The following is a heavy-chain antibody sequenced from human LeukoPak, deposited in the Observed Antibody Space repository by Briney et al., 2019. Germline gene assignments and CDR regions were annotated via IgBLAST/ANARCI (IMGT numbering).Heavy chain of an antibody. Sequence: GGSLRLSCAASGFPFTNAWMSWVRQAPGKGLEWVGRIKSNTDGGTTDYAAPVKGRFTISRDDSKNTLYLQMNSLKTEDTAVYYCTTGTVTDNWGQGTLVTVSS. V-gene: IGHV3-15*01. CDR2: IKSNTDGGTT. CDR3: TTGTVTDN. CDR1: GFPFTNAW. D-gene: IGHD4-17*01. J-gene: IGHJ4*02.